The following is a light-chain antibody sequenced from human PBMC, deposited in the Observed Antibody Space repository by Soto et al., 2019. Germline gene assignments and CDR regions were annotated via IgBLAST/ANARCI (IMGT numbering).Light chain of an antibody. CDR3: PQYDFLVT. J-gene: IGKJ5*01. CDR2: DAS. Sequence: DVQMTQSPSSLSASVGDRVTITCQASQDINNYLNWYQQKPGKAPKLLIYDASNLERGVPTRFTGSGSGKHFTFTIISLQPEDIATYFCPQYDFLVTFGQGTRLE. CDR1: QDINNY. V-gene: IGKV1-33*01.